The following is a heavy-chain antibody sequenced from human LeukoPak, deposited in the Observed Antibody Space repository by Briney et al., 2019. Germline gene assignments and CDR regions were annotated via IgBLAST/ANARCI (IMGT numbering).Heavy chain of an antibody. CDR3: AREAAAAHPDY. CDR1: GFTFSNYS. CDR2: ISGTGGTT. V-gene: IGHV3-23*01. Sequence: GGSLRLSCAASGFTFSNYSMSWVRQAPGKGLEWVSTISGTGGTTYYADSVKGRFTISRDNAKNALYLQMNSLRAEDTAVYYCAREAAAAHPDYWGQGTLVVVSA. J-gene: IGHJ4*02. D-gene: IGHD6-13*01.